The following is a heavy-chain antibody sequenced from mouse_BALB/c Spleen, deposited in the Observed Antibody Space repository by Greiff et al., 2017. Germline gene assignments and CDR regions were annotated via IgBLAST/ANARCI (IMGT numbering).Heavy chain of an antibody. CDR2: ISTYYGDA. CDR3: ARGDYYYGSSPYYFDY. V-gene: IGHV1S137*01. Sequence: VQLQQSGAELVRPGVSVKISCKGSGYTFTDYAMHWVKQSHAKSLEWIGVISTYYGDASYNQKFKGKATMTVDKSSSTAYMELARLTSEDSAIYYCARGDYYYGSSPYYFDYWGQGTTLTVSS. J-gene: IGHJ2*01. CDR1: GYTFTDYA. D-gene: IGHD1-1*01.